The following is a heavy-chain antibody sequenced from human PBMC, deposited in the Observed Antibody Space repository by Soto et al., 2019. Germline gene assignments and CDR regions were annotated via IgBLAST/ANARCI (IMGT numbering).Heavy chain of an antibody. CDR3: TRPRRDGYNYGFDY. J-gene: IGHJ4*02. CDR1: GYSFTSYY. Sequence: ASVKVSCKASGYSFTSYYMHWVRQAPGQGLEWMGIINPGSGSPSYAQKFQGRVTMTRDTSTSTVYMELSSLRSEDMAVYYCTRPRRDGYNYGFDYWGQGTLVTVSS. D-gene: IGHD5-12*01. CDR2: INPGSGSP. V-gene: IGHV1-46*01.